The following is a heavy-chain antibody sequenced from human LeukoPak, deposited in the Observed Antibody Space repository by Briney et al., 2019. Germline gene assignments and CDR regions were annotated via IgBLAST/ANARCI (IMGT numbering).Heavy chain of an antibody. CDR2: ISGSGGST. CDR1: GFTFSSYA. Sequence: GGSLRLSCAASGFTFSSYAISWVRQAPGKGLEWVSAISGSGGSTYYADSVKGRFTISRDNSKNTLYLQMNSLRAEDTAVYYCAGGTTVTTYYYYGMDVWGQGTTVTVSS. J-gene: IGHJ6*02. CDR3: AGGTTVTTYYYYGMDV. D-gene: IGHD4-17*01. V-gene: IGHV3-23*01.